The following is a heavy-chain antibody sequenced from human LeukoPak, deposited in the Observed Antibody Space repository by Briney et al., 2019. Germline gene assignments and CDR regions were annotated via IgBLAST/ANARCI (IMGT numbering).Heavy chain of an antibody. Sequence: GASVKVSCKASGYTFTSYDINWVRQATGQGLEWMGWMNPNSGNTGYAQKFQGRVTMTRNTSISTAYMELSSLRSEDTAVYYCAREGNYYGSGSYAELDPWGQGTLVTVSS. CDR1: GYTFTSYD. J-gene: IGHJ5*02. CDR3: AREGNYYGSGSYAELDP. D-gene: IGHD3-10*01. CDR2: MNPNSGNT. V-gene: IGHV1-8*01.